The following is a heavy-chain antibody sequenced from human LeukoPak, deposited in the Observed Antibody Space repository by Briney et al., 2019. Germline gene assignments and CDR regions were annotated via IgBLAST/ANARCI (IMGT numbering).Heavy chain of an antibody. CDR2: IYPGDSDT. J-gene: IGHJ4*02. Sequence: GESLQISCQGSGYSFTSYWIGWVRQMPGKGLEWMGIIYPGDSDTRYSPSFQGQVTISADKSISTAYLQWSSLKASDTAMYYCARHASSSWRHADYWGQGTLVTVSS. CDR1: GYSFTSYW. D-gene: IGHD6-13*01. V-gene: IGHV5-51*01. CDR3: ARHASSSWRHADY.